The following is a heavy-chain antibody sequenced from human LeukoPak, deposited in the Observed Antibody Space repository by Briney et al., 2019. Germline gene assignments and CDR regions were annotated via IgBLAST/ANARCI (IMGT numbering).Heavy chain of an antibody. V-gene: IGHV1-24*01. CDR2: SDPEDGET. J-gene: IGHJ4*02. CDR1: GYTLTELS. D-gene: IGHD6-19*01. CDR3: ATLVYSSGNVFDY. Sequence: ASVKVSCKVSGYTLTELSMHWVRQAPGKGLEWMGGSDPEDGETIYAQKFQGRVTMTEDTSTDTAYMELSSLRSEDTAVYYCATLVYSSGNVFDYWGQGTLVTVSS.